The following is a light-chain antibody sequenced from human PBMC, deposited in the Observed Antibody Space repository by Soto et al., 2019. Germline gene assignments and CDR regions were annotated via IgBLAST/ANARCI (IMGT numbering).Light chain of an antibody. CDR3: QTWGTGFQF. Sequence: QLVLTQSPSASASLGASVKLTCTLSSGHSSYAIAWHQKQPGKGPRYLMVLNNDGSHTKGDGIPDRFSGSSSGADRYLIISSLQSEDEADYYCQTWGTGFQFFGGGTKLTVL. CDR2: LNNDGSH. CDR1: SGHSSYA. J-gene: IGLJ2*01. V-gene: IGLV4-69*01.